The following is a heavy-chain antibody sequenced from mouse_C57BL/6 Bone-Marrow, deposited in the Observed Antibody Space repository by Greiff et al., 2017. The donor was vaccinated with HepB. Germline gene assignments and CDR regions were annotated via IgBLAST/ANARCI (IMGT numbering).Heavy chain of an antibody. Sequence: EVNLVESEGGLVQPGSSMKLSCTASAFTFSDYYMAWVRQVPEKGLEWVANINYDGSSTYYLDSLKSRFIISRDNAKNILYLQRSSLKSEDTATYYCAREVWLRRWRYVDVWGTGTTVTVSS. D-gene: IGHD2-2*01. V-gene: IGHV5-16*01. J-gene: IGHJ1*03. CDR2: INYDGSST. CDR3: AREVWLRRWRYVDV. CDR1: AFTFSDYY.